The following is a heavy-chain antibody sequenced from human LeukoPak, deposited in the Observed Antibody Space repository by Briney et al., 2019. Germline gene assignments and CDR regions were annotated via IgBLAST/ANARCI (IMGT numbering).Heavy chain of an antibody. D-gene: IGHD3-10*01. J-gene: IGHJ5*02. CDR1: GFTFSRYA. Sequence: GGSLRLSCAASGFTFSRYAMSWVRQAPGKGVEWVSIICGSGCSTFYAASVKGRFTISRDNSRNTLYLQMNSLRAEDTAVYYCAKDLLWFGDNWFDPWGQGTLVTVSS. V-gene: IGHV3-23*01. CDR3: AKDLLWFGDNWFDP. CDR2: ICGSGCST.